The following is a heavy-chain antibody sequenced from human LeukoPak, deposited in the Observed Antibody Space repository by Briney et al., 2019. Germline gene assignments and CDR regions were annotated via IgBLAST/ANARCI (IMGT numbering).Heavy chain of an antibody. Sequence: PGGSLRLSCAASGFTFSSYGMHWVRQAPGKGLEWVAFIRYDGSNKYYADSVKGRFTISRDNARNTLYLQMTNLRVEDTAVYYWGIDYWGQGALVTVSS. V-gene: IGHV3-30*02. CDR1: GFTFSSYG. J-gene: IGHJ4*02. CDR2: IRYDGSNK. CDR3: GIDY.